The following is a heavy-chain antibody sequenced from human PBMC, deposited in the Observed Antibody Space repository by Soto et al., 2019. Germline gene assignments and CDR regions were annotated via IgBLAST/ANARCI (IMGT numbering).Heavy chain of an antibody. V-gene: IGHV3-48*02. CDR3: ARGHYYGDSY. D-gene: IGHD4-17*01. CDR2: ISSSSSTI. CDR1: GFTFSSYS. Sequence: EVQLVESGGGLVQPGGSLRLSCAASGFTFSSYSMNWVRQAPGKGLEWVSYISSSSSTIYYADSVKGRFTISRDNAKNSLYLQMNCLRDEDTAVYYCARGHYYGDSYWGQGTLVTVSS. J-gene: IGHJ4*02.